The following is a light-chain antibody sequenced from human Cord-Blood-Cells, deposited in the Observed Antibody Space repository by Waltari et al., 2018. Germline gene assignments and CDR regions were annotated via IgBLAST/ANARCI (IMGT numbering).Light chain of an antibody. CDR2: SNN. Sequence: QSVLTQPPSASGTPGQRVTISCSGSSPNIGSNTLNWYQQPPGTAPKLLIYSNNQRPSGVPDRFSGSKSGTSASLAISGLQSEDEADYYCAAWDDSLNGPVFGGGTQLTVL. CDR1: SPNIGSNT. V-gene: IGLV1-44*01. J-gene: IGLJ7*01. CDR3: AAWDDSLNGPV.